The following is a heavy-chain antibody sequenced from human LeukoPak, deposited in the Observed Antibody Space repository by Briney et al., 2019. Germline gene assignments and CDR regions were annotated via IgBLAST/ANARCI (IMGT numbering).Heavy chain of an antibody. CDR3: AKTSRYCSGGSCYYRYFHH. Sequence: PAETLSLTCAVSGYSISSGYYWGWIRQPPGKGLEWIANIYHSGSTYYNPSLKSRVTISVDTSKNQFSLKLSSVTAADTAVYYCAKTSRYCSGGSCYYRYFHHWGQGTLVTVSS. J-gene: IGHJ1*01. CDR1: GYSISSGYY. CDR2: IYHSGST. V-gene: IGHV4-38-2*01. D-gene: IGHD2-15*01.